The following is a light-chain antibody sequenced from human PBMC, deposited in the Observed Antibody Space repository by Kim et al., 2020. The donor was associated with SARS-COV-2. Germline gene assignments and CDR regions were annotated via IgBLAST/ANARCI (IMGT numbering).Light chain of an antibody. J-gene: IGKJ2*01. CDR2: AAS. CDR1: QSISTY. V-gene: IGKV1-39*01. Sequence: DIQMTQPPSSLSASVGDRVTITCRASQSISTYLNWYQQRPGKAPTLLIYAASSLPSGVPSRFSGSGSVTDFTLTISSLQPEDFATYYCQQGDSTFGQGTKLEI. CDR3: QQGDST.